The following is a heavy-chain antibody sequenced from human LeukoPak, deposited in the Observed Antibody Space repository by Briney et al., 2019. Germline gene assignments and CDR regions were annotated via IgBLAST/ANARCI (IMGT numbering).Heavy chain of an antibody. V-gene: IGHV3-20*03. CDR2: INWNGVST. D-gene: IGHD5-18*01. CDR1: GFTFDDYG. CDR3: AREAGYSYNFYFVY. Sequence: GGSLRLSSAASGFTFDDYGMSWVRQAPGKGLEWVSGINWNGVSTGYADSVKGRFTISRDNATNSLYMEMNRLRVEDRALSYCAREAGYSYNFYFVYWGQGTLVTVSS. J-gene: IGHJ4*02.